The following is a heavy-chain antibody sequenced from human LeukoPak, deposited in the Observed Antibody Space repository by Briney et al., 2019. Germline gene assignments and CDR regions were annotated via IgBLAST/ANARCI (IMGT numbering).Heavy chain of an antibody. D-gene: IGHD6-19*01. CDR1: GFTFSSYD. Sequence: PGGSLRPSCAASGFTFSSYDMHWVRQATGKGLEWVSAIGTAGDTYYPGSVKGRFTISRENAKNSLYLQMNSLRAGDTAVYYCARGSSSGCMDVWGQGTTVTVSS. CDR2: IGTAGDT. V-gene: IGHV3-13*01. CDR3: ARGSSSGCMDV. J-gene: IGHJ6*02.